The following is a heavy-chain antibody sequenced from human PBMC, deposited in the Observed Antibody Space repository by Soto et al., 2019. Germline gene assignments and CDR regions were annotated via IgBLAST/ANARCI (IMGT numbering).Heavy chain of an antibody. CDR3: ARVFYDTPNNWFDS. J-gene: IGHJ5*01. D-gene: IGHD3-22*01. Sequence: SETLSLTCTVSGDSISSPVYYWSWIRQPPGKGLEWIGYIFYRGSTYYNPSLKSRVAISLDTSKNQFSLKLSSVTAADTAVYYCARVFYDTPNNWFDSWGQGTLGTVSS. CDR1: GDSISSPVYY. V-gene: IGHV4-30-4*01. CDR2: IFYRGST.